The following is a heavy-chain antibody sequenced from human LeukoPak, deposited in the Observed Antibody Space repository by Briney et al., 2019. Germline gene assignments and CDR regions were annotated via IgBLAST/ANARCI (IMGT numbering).Heavy chain of an antibody. V-gene: IGHV1-69*13. D-gene: IGHD3-22*01. Sequence: ASVTVSCTASGGTFSSYAISWVRQAPGQGLEWMGGIIPIFGTANYAQKFQGRVTITADESTSTAYMELSSLRSEDTAVYYCARGGTYYDSSGYYHVGDYWGQGTLVTVSS. CDR3: ARGGTYYDSSGYYHVGDY. CDR2: IIPIFGTA. J-gene: IGHJ4*02. CDR1: GGTFSSYA.